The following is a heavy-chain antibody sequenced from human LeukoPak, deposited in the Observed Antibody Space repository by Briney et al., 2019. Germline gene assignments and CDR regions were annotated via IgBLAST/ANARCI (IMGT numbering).Heavy chain of an antibody. V-gene: IGHV4-34*01. CDR2: INHSGST. J-gene: IGHJ4*02. CDR1: GGSFSGYY. Sequence: SETLSLTCAVYGGSFSGYYWSWLRRPPGKGLERIGEINHSGSTNYNPSLKSRVTISVDTSKNQFSLKLSSVTAADTAVYYCAREFAYDLWSGERNVDYWGQGTLVTVSS. CDR3: AREFAYDLWSGERNVDY. D-gene: IGHD3-3*01.